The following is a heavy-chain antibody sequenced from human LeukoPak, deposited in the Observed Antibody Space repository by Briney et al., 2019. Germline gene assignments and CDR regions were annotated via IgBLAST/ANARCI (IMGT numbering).Heavy chain of an antibody. CDR2: VNRVGSST. CDR1: GFTLSDYW. D-gene: IGHD6-13*01. Sequence: GGSLRLSCAPPGFTLSDYWMHWVRQAPGKRLVWVSRVNRVGSSTSYADSVKGRFTISRDNAKNTLSLQMNSLRGEDTAVYYCARDRSISAAGDTYWGQGTLVTVSS. V-gene: IGHV3-74*01. J-gene: IGHJ4*02. CDR3: ARDRSISAAGDTY.